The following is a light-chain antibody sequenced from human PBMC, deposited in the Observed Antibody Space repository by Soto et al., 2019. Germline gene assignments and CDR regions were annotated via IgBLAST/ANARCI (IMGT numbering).Light chain of an antibody. J-gene: IGKJ5*01. Sequence: DIVMTQSPVSLPVTPGEPASISCWSSQSLLHSNGYNYLDWYLQRPGQSPHLLIYLGSNRASGVPDRFSGSGSGTDFTLKISRVEAEDVGVYYCMQSVQLPITFGQGTRLEIK. CDR2: LGS. CDR1: QSLLHSNGYNY. CDR3: MQSVQLPIT. V-gene: IGKV2-28*01.